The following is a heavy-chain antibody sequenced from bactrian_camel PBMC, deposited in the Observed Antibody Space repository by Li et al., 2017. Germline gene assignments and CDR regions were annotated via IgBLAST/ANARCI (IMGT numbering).Heavy chain of an antibody. J-gene: IGHJ6*01. CDR2: IYSDGSNT. CDR1: GFTFSDYY. CDR3: VTTYPDGNYDWHPADFAY. V-gene: IGHV3-2*01. D-gene: IGHD4*01. Sequence: HVQLVESGGGLVDPGGSLRLSCLASGFTFSDYYMSWVRQAPGKGLEWVSCIYSDGSNTYYADSVKGRFTVSRDNAKATVYLQMNSLKSEDTALYYCVTTYPDGNYDWHPADFAYWGQGTQVTVS.